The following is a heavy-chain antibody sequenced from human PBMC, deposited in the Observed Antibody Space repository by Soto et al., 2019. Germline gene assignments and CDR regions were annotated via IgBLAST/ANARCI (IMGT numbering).Heavy chain of an antibody. CDR2: ISSNSAYI. V-gene: IGHV3-21*01. CDR3: TRDASRDSSARGWFDP. CDR1: GFTFRSFT. J-gene: IGHJ5*02. D-gene: IGHD6-13*01. Sequence: EVHLVESGGGLVKPGGSLRLSCAASGFTFRSFTMKWVRQAPGKGLEWVSTISSNSAYIYYTDALRGRFTISRDNAKNSLHLQMNSLRAEDTAVYYCTRDASRDSSARGWFDPWGPGTLVTVSS.